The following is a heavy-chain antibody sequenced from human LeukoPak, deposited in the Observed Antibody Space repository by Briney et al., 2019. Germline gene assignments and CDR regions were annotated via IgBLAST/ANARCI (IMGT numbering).Heavy chain of an antibody. Sequence: GGSLRLSCTGSGFTFRNYAMSGVRQAPGKGLEWGSGVSGSDTSTYYADSVTGRFTISRDNSKNTLYLQMDSLRAEDTAVYYCAKPKYVSGSYYNPDCWGQGTLVTVSS. J-gene: IGHJ4*02. CDR1: GFTFRNYA. V-gene: IGHV3-23*01. CDR3: AKPKYVSGSYYNPDC. D-gene: IGHD3-10*01. CDR2: VSGSDTST.